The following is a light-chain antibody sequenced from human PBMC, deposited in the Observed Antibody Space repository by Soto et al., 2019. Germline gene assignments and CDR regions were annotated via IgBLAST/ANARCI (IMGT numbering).Light chain of an antibody. V-gene: IGKV3-11*01. Sequence: EIVLTQSPATLSLSPGERATLSCRASQSVISYLAWYQQKPGQAPRLLMSDASNRATGIPARFSGSGSGTDFTLTISSLEPEDFAVYYCQQRSNWPWMFGQGNKVELK. CDR2: DAS. J-gene: IGKJ1*01. CDR3: QQRSNWPWM. CDR1: QSVISY.